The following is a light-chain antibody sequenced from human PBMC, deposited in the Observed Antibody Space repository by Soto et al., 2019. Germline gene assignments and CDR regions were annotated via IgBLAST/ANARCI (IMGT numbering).Light chain of an antibody. CDR3: SSYTSSGTYV. Sequence: QSALTQPASVSGSPGQSLTISCTGTSSDVGGHNFVSWYQQHPGKGPKLMIYDVNNRPSGVSNRFSGSKSGNTASLTISGLQAEDEADYYCSSYTSSGTYVFGTGTKLTV. CDR2: DVN. J-gene: IGLJ1*01. V-gene: IGLV2-14*01. CDR1: SSDVGGHNF.